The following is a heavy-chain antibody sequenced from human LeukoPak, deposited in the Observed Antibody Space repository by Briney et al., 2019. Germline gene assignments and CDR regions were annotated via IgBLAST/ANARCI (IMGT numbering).Heavy chain of an antibody. V-gene: IGHV4-30-4*08. CDR2: IYYSGSA. CDR3: ARHEEEDGYNAKTLDY. J-gene: IGHJ4*02. Sequence: SETLSLTCTVSGGSISSGDYYWSWIRQPPGKGLEWIGYIYYSGSAYYNPSLKSRVTISVDTSKNQFSLKLSSVTAADTAVYYCARHEEEDGYNAKTLDYWGQGALVTVSS. D-gene: IGHD5-24*01. CDR1: GGSISSGDYY.